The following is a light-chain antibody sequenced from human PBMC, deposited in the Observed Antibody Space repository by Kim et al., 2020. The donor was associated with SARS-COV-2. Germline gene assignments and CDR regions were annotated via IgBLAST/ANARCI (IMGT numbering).Light chain of an antibody. V-gene: IGLV2-14*01. Sequence: QSALTQPASVSGSPGQSITISCTGTSSDVGRYIYVSWYQQHPGKAPKAIIYEVNKRPSGISNRFSGSKSGNTASLTISGLQADDEADYFCCSYTTSSTYVFGTGTKVTVL. CDR1: SSDVGRYIY. CDR3: CSYTTSSTYV. J-gene: IGLJ1*01. CDR2: EVN.